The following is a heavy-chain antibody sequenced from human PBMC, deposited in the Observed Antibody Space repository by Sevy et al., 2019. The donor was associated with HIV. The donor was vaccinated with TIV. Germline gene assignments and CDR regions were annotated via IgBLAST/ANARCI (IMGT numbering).Heavy chain of an antibody. CDR3: ASSLSKHLGTFDI. V-gene: IGHV3-7*01. Sequence: GGSLRLSCVTSGLTFGLYWMSWVRQAPGKGLEWVANINTDGREKYYVDSLTGRFTLSRDNAKNSLYLQMNSLRAEDTAVYYCASSLSKHLGTFDIWGRGTMVTVSS. D-gene: IGHD3-16*01. J-gene: IGHJ3*02. CDR2: INTDGREK. CDR1: GLTFGLYW.